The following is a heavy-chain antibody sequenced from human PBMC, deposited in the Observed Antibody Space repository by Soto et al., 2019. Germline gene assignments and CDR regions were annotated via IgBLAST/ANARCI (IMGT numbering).Heavy chain of an antibody. D-gene: IGHD3-9*01. J-gene: IGHJ4*02. CDR1: GGSISSGGYS. CDR2: IYHSGST. CDR3: ARAQFNILTGYYIDY. V-gene: IGHV4-30-2*01. Sequence: PSETLSLTCAVSGGSISSGGYSWSWIRQPPGKGLEWIGYIYHSGSTYYNPSLKSRVTISVDRSKNQFSLKLSSVTAADTAVYYCARAQFNILTGYYIDYWGQGTLVTVSS.